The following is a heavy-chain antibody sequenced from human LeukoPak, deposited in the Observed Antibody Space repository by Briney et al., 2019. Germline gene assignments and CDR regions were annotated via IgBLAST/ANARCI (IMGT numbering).Heavy chain of an antibody. V-gene: IGHV3-23*01. CDR2: ISGSGGST. D-gene: IGHD6-19*01. Sequence: GGSLRLSCAASGFTFSNYALTWVRQAPGKGLEWVSAISGSGGSTYYADSVKGRFTISRDNSKSTLYLQINSLRAEDTAVYYCAKPAVAGTSWFDPWGQGTLVTVSS. J-gene: IGHJ5*02. CDR3: AKPAVAGTSWFDP. CDR1: GFTFSNYA.